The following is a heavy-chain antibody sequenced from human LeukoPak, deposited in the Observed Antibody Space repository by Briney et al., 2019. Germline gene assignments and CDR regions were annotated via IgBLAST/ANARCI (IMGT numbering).Heavy chain of an antibody. CDR3: AREDYGIDY. CDR2: IYHSGST. D-gene: IGHD3-16*01. CDR1: GYSISSGYH. Sequence: PSETLSLTCAVSGYSISSGYHWGWIRQPPGKGLEWIGSIYHSGSTYYNPSLKSRVTISVDTSKNQFSLKLSSVTAADTAVYYCAREDYGIDYWGQGTLVTVSS. J-gene: IGHJ4*02. V-gene: IGHV4-38-2*02.